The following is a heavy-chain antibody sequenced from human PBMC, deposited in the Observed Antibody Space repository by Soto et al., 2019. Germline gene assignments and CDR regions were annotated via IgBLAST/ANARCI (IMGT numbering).Heavy chain of an antibody. CDR3: ASEGYCSNTSCYLSPSDI. J-gene: IGHJ3*02. D-gene: IGHD2-2*01. Sequence: EVQLVESWGGLVQPWGSLRLSCAASGFTFSSYSMNWVRQAPGKGLEWVSYISSRSSTIYYADSVKGRFTISRDNAKNSLYLQMNSLRAEDTAVYYCASEGYCSNTSCYLSPSDIWGQGTMVTVSS. CDR1: GFTFSSYS. V-gene: IGHV3-48*01. CDR2: ISSRSSTI.